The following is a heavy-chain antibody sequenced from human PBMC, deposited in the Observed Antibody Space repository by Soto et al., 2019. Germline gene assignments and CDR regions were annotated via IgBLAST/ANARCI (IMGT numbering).Heavy chain of an antibody. V-gene: IGHV1-24*01. J-gene: IGHJ5*02. CDR2: FDPEDGET. CDR3: ATDLYSSSWYAWWFDP. Sequence: ASVKVSCKVSGYTLTELSMHWVRQAPGKGLEWMGGFDPEDGETIYAQKFQGRVTMTEDTSTDTAYMELSSLRSEDTAVYYCATDLYSSSWYAWWFDPRGQGTLVTVSS. D-gene: IGHD6-13*01. CDR1: GYTLTELS.